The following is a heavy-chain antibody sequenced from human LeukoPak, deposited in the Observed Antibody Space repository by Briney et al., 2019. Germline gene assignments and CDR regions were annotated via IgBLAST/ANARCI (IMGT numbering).Heavy chain of an antibody. CDR3: ARRGEILTGDYHFDY. Sequence: ASVKVSCKASGYTFTGYYMHWVRQAPGQGLEWMGWINPDSGGTNYAQKFQGWVTMTRDTSISTAYMELSRLRSDDTAVYYCARRGEILTGDYHFDYWGQGTLVTVSS. D-gene: IGHD3-9*01. V-gene: IGHV1-2*04. CDR2: INPDSGGT. J-gene: IGHJ4*02. CDR1: GYTFTGYY.